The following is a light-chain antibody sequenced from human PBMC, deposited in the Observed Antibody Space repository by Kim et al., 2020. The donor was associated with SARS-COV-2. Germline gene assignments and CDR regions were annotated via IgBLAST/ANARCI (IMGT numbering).Light chain of an antibody. Sequence: SSELTQDPAVSVAVGQTVKITCQGDSLRRYYASWYQQKPGQAPVLVIYGRNNRPSGIPERLSGSTSGNTAPLIITGAQAEDEADYYCSSRGSSENVLFGGGTQLTVL. CDR1: SLRRYY. V-gene: IGLV3-19*01. CDR2: GRN. J-gene: IGLJ2*01. CDR3: SSRGSSENVL.